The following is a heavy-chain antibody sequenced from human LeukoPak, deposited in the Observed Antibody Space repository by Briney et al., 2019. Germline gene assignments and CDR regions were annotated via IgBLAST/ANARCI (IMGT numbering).Heavy chain of an antibody. J-gene: IGHJ4*02. V-gene: IGHV4-34*01. CDR1: GGSFSGYY. CDR3: ARVRRFVAGQDY. Sequence: PSETLSLTCAVYGGSFSGYYWSWIRQPPGKGLEWIGEVSHSGSTNYNPSLKSRVTISLDTSKNQFSLKVKSVTAADTAVYYCARVRRFVAGQDYWGQGTLVTFSS. CDR2: VSHSGST. D-gene: IGHD3-16*01.